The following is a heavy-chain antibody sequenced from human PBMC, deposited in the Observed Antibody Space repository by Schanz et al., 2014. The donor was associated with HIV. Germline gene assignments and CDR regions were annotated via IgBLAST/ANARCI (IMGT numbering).Heavy chain of an antibody. J-gene: IGHJ3*01. D-gene: IGHD2-2*01. CDR1: GFSFSDYH. Sequence: VQLVESGGDLVKPGGSLRLSCTASGFSFSDYHMSWIRQAPGKGLEWVSFINNRANSIFYADSVRGRFTVSRDNAKKFLYLQMDSLRAEDTALYYCARDPYCRTTSCYSTAFDLWGQGTLVTVSS. CDR2: INNRANSI. V-gene: IGHV3-11*04. CDR3: ARDPYCRTTSCYSTAFDL.